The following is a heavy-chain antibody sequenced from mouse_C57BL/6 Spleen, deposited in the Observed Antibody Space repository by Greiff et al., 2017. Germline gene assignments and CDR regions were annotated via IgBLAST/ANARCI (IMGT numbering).Heavy chain of an antibody. Sequence: VQLQQSGPELVKPGASVKISCKASGYTFTDYYMNWVKQSHGKSLEWIGDINPNNGGTSYNQKFKGKATLTVDKSSSTAYMELRSLTSEDSAVYYCARSRDHLDYWGQGTTLTVSS. CDR2: INPNNGGT. CDR3: ARSRDHLDY. V-gene: IGHV1-26*01. J-gene: IGHJ2*01. D-gene: IGHD3-3*01. CDR1: GYTFTDYY.